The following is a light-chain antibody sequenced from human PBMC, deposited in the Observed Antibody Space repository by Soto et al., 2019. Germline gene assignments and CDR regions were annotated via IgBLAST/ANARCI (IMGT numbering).Light chain of an antibody. Sequence: QSVLTQPASVSGSPGQSITISCTGTSSDVGGYNYVSWYQQHPGKAPKLMIYDVSNRPSGVSNRFSGSKSGNTASLTISGLQAEDEADYYCSSYTSSSTLCGFGTGTKLTVL. J-gene: IGLJ1*01. CDR1: SSDVGGYNY. V-gene: IGLV2-14*01. CDR3: SSYTSSSTLCG. CDR2: DVS.